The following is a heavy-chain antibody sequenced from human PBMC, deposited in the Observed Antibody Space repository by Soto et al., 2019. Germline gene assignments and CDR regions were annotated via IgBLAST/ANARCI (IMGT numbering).Heavy chain of an antibody. D-gene: IGHD2-8*02. CDR3: ARIDCTGDNYNPYYHYGMDV. J-gene: IGHJ6*02. V-gene: IGHV3-33*01. Sequence: QEQLVESGGGVVQPGRSLRLSCAASGFTFHTYGMHWVRQIPGKGLQWVAIIWYDGSIKYYADSVRGRFTISRDNSKNTLYLQMNSLRDEDTAVYYCARIDCTGDNYNPYYHYGMDVWGQGTTVTVSS. CDR1: GFTFHTYG. CDR2: IWYDGSIK.